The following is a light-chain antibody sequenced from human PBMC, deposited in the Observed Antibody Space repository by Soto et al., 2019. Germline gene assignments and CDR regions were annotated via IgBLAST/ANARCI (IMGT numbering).Light chain of an antibody. CDR3: QQLNSYPWT. CDR1: QGISSY. V-gene: IGKV1-9*01. CDR2: AAS. J-gene: IGKJ1*01. Sequence: IPLTQSPSSLSASVGDRVTITCRASQGISSYLAWYQQKPGKAPKLLIYAASTLQSGVPSRFSGSGSGTDFTLTISSLQPEDFXTYYCQQLNSYPWTFGQGTKVEIK.